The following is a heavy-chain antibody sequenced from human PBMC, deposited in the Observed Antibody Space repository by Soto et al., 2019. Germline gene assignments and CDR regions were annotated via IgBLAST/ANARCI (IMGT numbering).Heavy chain of an antibody. CDR2: IIPIFGTA. V-gene: IGHV1-69*01. CDR3: ARGWGYDSTDYYYAY. J-gene: IGHJ4*02. D-gene: IGHD3-22*01. Sequence: QVQLVQSGAEVRKPGSSVRVSCKASGGSFNRHTISWVRQAPGQGLEWMGGIIPIFGTANHAQKFQGRGTIIADESTSTVDMEWSSLRSDDTAIYYCARGWGYDSTDYYYAYWGQGTLVIVSS. CDR1: GGSFNRHT.